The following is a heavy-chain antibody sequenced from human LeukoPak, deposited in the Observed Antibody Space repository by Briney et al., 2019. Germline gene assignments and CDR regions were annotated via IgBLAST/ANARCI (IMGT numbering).Heavy chain of an antibody. V-gene: IGHV1-24*01. CDR1: GYTLTELS. Sequence: ASVKVSCKVSGYTLTELSMHWVRQAPGKGLEWMGGFDPEDGETIYAQKFQGRVTMTEDTSTDTAYMELSSLRSEDTAVYFCAGIPVFGVILHQEPVWGKGTTVTVSS. CDR2: FDPEDGET. J-gene: IGHJ6*04. CDR3: AGIPVFGVILHQEPV. D-gene: IGHD2-8*01.